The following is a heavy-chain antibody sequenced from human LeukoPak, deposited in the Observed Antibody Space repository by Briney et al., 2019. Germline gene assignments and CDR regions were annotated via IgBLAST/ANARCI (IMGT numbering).Heavy chain of an antibody. J-gene: IGHJ6*03. CDR3: ARGSGSYSYYYYYMDV. D-gene: IGHD3-10*01. CDR2: IYYSGST. V-gene: IGHV4-39*07. CDR1: GGSISSSSYY. Sequence: PSETLSLTCTVSGGSISSSSYYWGWIRQPPGKGLEWIGCIYYSGSTYYNPSLKSRVTISVDTSKNQFSLKLSSVTAADTAVYYCARGSGSYSYYYYYMDVWGKGTTVTVSS.